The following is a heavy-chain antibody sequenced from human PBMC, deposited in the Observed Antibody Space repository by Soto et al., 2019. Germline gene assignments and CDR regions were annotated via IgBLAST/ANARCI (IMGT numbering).Heavy chain of an antibody. CDR2: IYHSGST. Sequence: SETLSLTCAVSGYSISSGYYWGWIRQPPGKWLEWIGSIYHSGSTYYNPSLNSRVTISVDTSKNQFSLKLSSVTAADPAGYYCARGPLGGGGGYYYYGMDVRGQGSTVTVSS. CDR1: GYSISSGYY. CDR3: ARGPLGGGGGYYYYGMDV. J-gene: IGHJ6*02. D-gene: IGHD3-16*01. V-gene: IGHV4-38-2*01.